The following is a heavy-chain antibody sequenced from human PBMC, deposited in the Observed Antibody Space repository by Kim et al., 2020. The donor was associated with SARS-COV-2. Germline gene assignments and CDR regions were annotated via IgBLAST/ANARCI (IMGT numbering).Heavy chain of an antibody. J-gene: IGHJ6*02. V-gene: IGHV1-24*01. D-gene: IGHD3-10*01. Sequence: PSVKVSCKVSGYTLSEVSLHWVRQTPGKGLEWMGGFDPEHGETIFAQKFQGRVAVTEDTSTDTAYMELTSLRSDDTAVYYCAATGGPYFGMDVWGQGTTVTVSS. CDR2: FDPEHGET. CDR1: GYTLSEVS. CDR3: AATGGPYFGMDV.